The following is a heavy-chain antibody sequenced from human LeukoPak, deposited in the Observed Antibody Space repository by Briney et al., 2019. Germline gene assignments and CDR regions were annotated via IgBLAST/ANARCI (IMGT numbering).Heavy chain of an antibody. CDR3: ARGPFGISLGYSDY. CDR2: INHSGST. Sequence: SETLSLTCAVYGGSFSGYYWSWVRQPPGKGLEGIGEINHSGSTKYNPSLTRRGTISVDTSKNQFSLKPSSVTAADTAVYYCARGPFGISLGYSDYWGQGTLVTVSS. CDR1: GGSFSGYY. D-gene: IGHD2/OR15-2a*01. J-gene: IGHJ4*02. V-gene: IGHV4-34*01.